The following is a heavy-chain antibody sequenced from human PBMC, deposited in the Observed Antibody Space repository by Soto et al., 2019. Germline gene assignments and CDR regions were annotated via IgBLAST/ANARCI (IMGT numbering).Heavy chain of an antibody. CDR2: INHSGST. Sequence: SETLSLTCAVYGGSFSGYYWSWIRQPPGKGLEWIGEINHSGSTNYNPSLKSRVTISVDNAKNTLYLQMNSLRAGDTAVYYCVRTSLVVAAATREDYWGQGTLVTVSS. V-gene: IGHV4-34*01. CDR1: GGSFSGYY. J-gene: IGHJ4*02. D-gene: IGHD2-15*01. CDR3: VRTSLVVAAATREDY.